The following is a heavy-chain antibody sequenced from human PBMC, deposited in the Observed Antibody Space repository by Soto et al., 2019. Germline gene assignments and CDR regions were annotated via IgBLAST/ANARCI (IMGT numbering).Heavy chain of an antibody. CDR2: ISESGDNA. V-gene: IGHV3-23*01. Sequence: HPXVCLALACAASGFPFNTYAMSGVRQAPGKGPEWVSAISESGDNAFYADSVQGRFTISRDNSYNILYLQMNSLRAEDTALYFCATGGYIYGLDPCGQRTLVTVSS. J-gene: IGHJ5*02. CDR1: GFPFNTYA. D-gene: IGHD5-18*01. CDR3: ATGGYIYGLDP.